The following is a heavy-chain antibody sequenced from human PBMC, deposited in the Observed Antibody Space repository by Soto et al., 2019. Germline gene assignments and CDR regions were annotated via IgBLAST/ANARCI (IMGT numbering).Heavy chain of an antibody. V-gene: IGHV4-34*01. CDR3: ARGRALNYYDSSGYYLLFDY. CDR1: GGSFSGYY. J-gene: IGHJ4*02. Sequence: SETLSLTCAVYGGSFSGYYWSWIRQPPGKGLEWIGEINHSGSTNYNPSLKSRVTISVDTSKNQFSLKLSSVTAADTAVYYCARGRALNYYDSSGYYLLFDYWGQGTLVTVSS. CDR2: INHSGST. D-gene: IGHD3-22*01.